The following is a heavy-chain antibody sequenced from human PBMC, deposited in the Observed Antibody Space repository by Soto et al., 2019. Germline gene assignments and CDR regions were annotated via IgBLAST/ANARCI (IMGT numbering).Heavy chain of an antibody. Sequence: EVQLVESGGGLVQPGGSPRLSCAASGFTFTNYWMSWVRQAPGKGLEWVASIKPAGSEKNYVDSVKGRFTISRDNAKNSLFLQMNRLGAEDTAVDYCARGRGLDYWGRGTQVTVSS. V-gene: IGHV3-7*02. CDR2: IKPAGSEK. J-gene: IGHJ4*02. CDR3: ARGRGLDY. D-gene: IGHD3-10*01. CDR1: GFTFTNYW.